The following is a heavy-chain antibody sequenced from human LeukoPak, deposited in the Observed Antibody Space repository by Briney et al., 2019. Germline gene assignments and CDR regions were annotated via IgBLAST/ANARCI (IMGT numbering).Heavy chain of an antibody. CDR2: ISSNGGST. Sequence: PGGSLRLSCAASGFTFSSYAMHWVRQAPGKGLEYVSAISSNGGSTYYANSVKGRFTISRDNSKNTLYLQMRSLRAEDMAVYYCARGLYEQLIDYWGQGTLVTVSS. V-gene: IGHV3-64*01. D-gene: IGHD3-16*01. CDR3: ARGLYEQLIDY. J-gene: IGHJ4*02. CDR1: GFTFSSYA.